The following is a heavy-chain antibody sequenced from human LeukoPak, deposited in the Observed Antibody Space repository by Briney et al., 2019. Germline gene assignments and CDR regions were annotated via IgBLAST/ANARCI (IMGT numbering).Heavy chain of an antibody. D-gene: IGHD5-18*01. CDR3: ARGSRGYSYGYTFDY. V-gene: IGHV4-39*01. CDR1: GGSISSSSYY. CDR2: IYYSGST. Sequence: SETLSLTCTVSGGSISSSSYYWGWIRQPPGKGLEWIGSIYYSGSTYYNPSLKSRVTISVDTSKNQFSLKLSSVTAADTAVYYCARGSRGYSYGYTFDYWGQGTLVTVSS. J-gene: IGHJ4*02.